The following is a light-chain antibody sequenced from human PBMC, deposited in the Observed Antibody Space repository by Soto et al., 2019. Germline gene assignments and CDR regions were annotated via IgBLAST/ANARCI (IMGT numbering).Light chain of an antibody. CDR1: QGMSSF. J-gene: IGKJ3*01. V-gene: IGKV1-9*01. CDR3: QQLDSYPRT. Sequence: IQLTQSPSSLSASVGDRVSITCRASQGMSSFLAWYQQKPGKAPKLLIYAASTLQSGVPSRFSGSGSVTDFTLTISSLQPEDFATYYCQQLDSYPRTFGPGTKVDIK. CDR2: AAS.